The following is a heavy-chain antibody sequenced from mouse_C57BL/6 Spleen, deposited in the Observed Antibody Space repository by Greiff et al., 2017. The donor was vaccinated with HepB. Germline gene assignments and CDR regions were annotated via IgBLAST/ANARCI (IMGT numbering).Heavy chain of an antibody. D-gene: IGHD1-1*01. CDR2: ISSGRSTI. V-gene: IGHV5-17*01. J-gene: IGHJ4*01. CDR3: ARGDYDGSSYFYYAMDY. Sequence: EVQVVESGGGLVKPGGSLKLSCAASGFTFSDYGMHWVRQAPEKGLEWVAYISSGRSTIYYADTVKGRFTISRDNAKNTLFLQMTSLRSEDTAMYYCARGDYDGSSYFYYAMDYWGQGTSVTVSS. CDR1: GFTFSDYG.